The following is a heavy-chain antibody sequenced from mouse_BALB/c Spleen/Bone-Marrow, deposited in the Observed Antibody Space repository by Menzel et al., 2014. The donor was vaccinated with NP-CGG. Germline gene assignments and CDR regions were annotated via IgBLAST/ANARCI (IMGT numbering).Heavy chain of an antibody. CDR1: GFTFSSFG. D-gene: IGHD2-4*01. CDR2: ISNGSSPI. Sequence: EVKLMESGGGLAQPGGSRKLSCAASGFTFSSFGMHWVRQAPEKGLEWVAYISNGSSPIYYADTVKGRFTISRDNPKNTLFLQMTSLRSEDTAMYYCARKGAVITHYYAMDYWGQGTSVTVSS. V-gene: IGHV5-17*02. J-gene: IGHJ4*01. CDR3: ARKGAVITHYYAMDY.